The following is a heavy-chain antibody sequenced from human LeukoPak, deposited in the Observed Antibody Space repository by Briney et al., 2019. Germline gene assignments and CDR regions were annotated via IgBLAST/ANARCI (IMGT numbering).Heavy chain of an antibody. Sequence: SETLSLTCTVSGGSISSGGYYWSWIRQHPGKGLEWIGYIYYSGSTYYNPSLKSRVTISVDTSKNQFSLKLSSVTAADTAVYYCARGGWNKGFGERKYYYYYYGMDVWGQGTTVTVSS. CDR2: IYYSGST. CDR1: GGSISSGGYY. D-gene: IGHD3-10*01. V-gene: IGHV4-31*03. J-gene: IGHJ6*02. CDR3: ARGGWNKGFGERKYYYYYYGMDV.